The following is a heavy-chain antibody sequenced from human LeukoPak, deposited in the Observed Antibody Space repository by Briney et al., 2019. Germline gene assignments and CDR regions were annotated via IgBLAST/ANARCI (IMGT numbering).Heavy chain of an antibody. Sequence: PGGSLRLSCAASGFTFSSYSMNWVRQAPGKGLEWVSSISSSSSYIYYADSVKGRFTISRDNAKNSLYLQMNSLRAEDTAVYYCARDWNYDSSGYSYWGQGTLVTVSS. CDR3: ARDWNYDSSGYSY. D-gene: IGHD3-22*01. J-gene: IGHJ4*02. CDR2: ISSSSSYI. CDR1: GFTFSSYS. V-gene: IGHV3-21*01.